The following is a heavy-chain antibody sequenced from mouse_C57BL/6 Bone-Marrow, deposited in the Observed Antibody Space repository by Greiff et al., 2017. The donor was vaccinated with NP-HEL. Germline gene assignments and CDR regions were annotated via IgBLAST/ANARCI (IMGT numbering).Heavy chain of an antibody. CDR2: INPGSGGT. CDR3: ASEGYYGSPWFAY. CDR1: GYAFTNYL. V-gene: IGHV1-54*01. D-gene: IGHD1-1*01. Sequence: QVQLQQSGAELVRPGTSVKVSCKASGYAFTNYLIEWVKQRPGQGLEWIGVINPGSGGTNYNEKFKGKATLTADKSSSTAYMQLSSLTSEDSAVYVCASEGYYGSPWFAYWGQGTLVTVSA. J-gene: IGHJ3*01.